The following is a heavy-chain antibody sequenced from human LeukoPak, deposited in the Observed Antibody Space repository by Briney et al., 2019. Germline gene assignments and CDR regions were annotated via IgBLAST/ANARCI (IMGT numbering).Heavy chain of an antibody. CDR3: ARGYDSSRGYFDY. J-gene: IGHJ4*02. CDR2: INHSGGT. Sequence: KASETLSLTCAVYGGSFSGYYWSWIRQPPGKGLEWIGEINHSGGTNYNPSLKSRVTISVDTSKNQFSLKLSSVTAADTAVCYCARGYDSSRGYFDYWGQGTLVTVSS. D-gene: IGHD3-22*01. V-gene: IGHV4-34*01. CDR1: GGSFSGYY.